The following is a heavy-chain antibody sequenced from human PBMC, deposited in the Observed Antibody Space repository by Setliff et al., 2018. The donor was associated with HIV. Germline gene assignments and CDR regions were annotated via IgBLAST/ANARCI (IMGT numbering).Heavy chain of an antibody. CDR2: ISAYNGDT. CDR1: GYAFTSYG. J-gene: IGHJ4*02. Sequence: ASVKVSCKASGYAFTSYGISWVRQAPGQGLEWMGWISAYNGDTNYAQSLQGRVTVTTDTSTSTAYMELRSPRSDDTAVYFCARKGYQLPFDYWGQGTLVTVSS. V-gene: IGHV1-18*01. D-gene: IGHD2-2*01. CDR3: ARKGYQLPFDY.